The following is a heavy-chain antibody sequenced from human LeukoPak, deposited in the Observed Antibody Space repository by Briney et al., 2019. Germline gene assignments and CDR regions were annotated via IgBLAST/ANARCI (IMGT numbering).Heavy chain of an antibody. J-gene: IGHJ4*02. CDR2: ISSTSAYI. V-gene: IGHV3-21*04. Sequence: GGSLRLSCAGSGFALKSYTLSWVRQAPGKGLEWVSSISSTSAYIYYADSVKGRFTISRDNSKNTLYLQMNSLRAEDTAVNYCARDRLGAPDYWGQGTLVTVSS. D-gene: IGHD1-26*01. CDR3: ARDRLGAPDY. CDR1: GFALKSYT.